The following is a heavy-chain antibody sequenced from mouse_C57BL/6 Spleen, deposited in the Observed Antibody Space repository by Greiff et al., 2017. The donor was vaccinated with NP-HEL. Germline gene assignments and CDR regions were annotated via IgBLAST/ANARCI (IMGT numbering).Heavy chain of an antibody. CDR2: IHPSDSDT. Sequence: VQLQQPGAELVKPGASVKVSCKASGYTFTSYWMHWVKQRPGQGLEWIGRIHPSDSDTNYNQKFKGKATSTVDKSSSTAYVQLSSLTSEDSAVYYCAILGSDYGSSWFAYWGQGTLVTVSA. CDR1: GYTFTSYW. J-gene: IGHJ3*01. CDR3: AILGSDYGSSWFAY. V-gene: IGHV1-74*01. D-gene: IGHD1-1*01.